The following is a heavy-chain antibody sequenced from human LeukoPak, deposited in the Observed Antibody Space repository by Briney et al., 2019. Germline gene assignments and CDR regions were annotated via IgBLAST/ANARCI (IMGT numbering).Heavy chain of an antibody. J-gene: IGHJ6*04. D-gene: IGHD3-10*01. Sequence: SETLSLTYAVYGGSFSGYYWSWIRQPPGKGLEWIGEINHSGSTNYNPSLKSRVTISVDTSKNQFSLKLSSVTAADTAVYYCAKGGAGYYGSGSKYGMDVWGKGTTVTVSS. CDR2: INHSGST. V-gene: IGHV4-34*01. CDR1: GGSFSGYY. CDR3: AKGGAGYYGSGSKYGMDV.